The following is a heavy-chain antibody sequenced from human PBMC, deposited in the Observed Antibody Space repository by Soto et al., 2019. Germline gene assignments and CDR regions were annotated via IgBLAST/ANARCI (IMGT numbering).Heavy chain of an antibody. D-gene: IGHD3-10*01. Sequence: SVKVSCKASGGTFSSYAISWVRQAPGHGLEWMGGIIPIFGTANYAQKFQGRVTITADESTSTAYMELSSLRSEDTAVYYCARWFGEENSYYYYYGMDVWGQGTTVTVSS. J-gene: IGHJ6*02. CDR3: ARWFGEENSYYYYYGMDV. V-gene: IGHV1-69*13. CDR1: GGTFSSYA. CDR2: IIPIFGTA.